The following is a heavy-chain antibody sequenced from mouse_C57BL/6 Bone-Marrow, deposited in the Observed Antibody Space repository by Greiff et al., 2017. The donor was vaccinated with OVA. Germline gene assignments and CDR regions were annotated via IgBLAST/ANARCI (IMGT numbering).Heavy chain of an antibody. Sequence: VQLQQSGGGLVQPGESLKLSCESNEYEFPSHDMSWVRKTPEKRLELVAAITSDGGSTYYPDTMESRFIISRDNTKKTLYLQMSSLRSEDTAFFYYYAMDYWGQGPSVTVSS. V-gene: IGHV5-2*01. CDR2: ITSDGGST. CDR1: EYEFPSHD. J-gene: IGHJ4*01. CDR3: YAMDY.